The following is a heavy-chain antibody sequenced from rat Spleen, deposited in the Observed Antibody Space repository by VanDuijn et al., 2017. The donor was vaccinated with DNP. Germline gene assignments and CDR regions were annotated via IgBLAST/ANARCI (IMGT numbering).Heavy chain of an antibody. CDR2: MRYNGDT. D-gene: IGHD1-12*01. CDR1: GFSLTGYS. J-gene: IGHJ4*01. CDR3: TRDHHDCYSAMDA. Sequence: QVQLTESGPGLVQPSETLSLTCTVAGFSLTGYSVYWVRQPSGKGLEWMGRMRYNGDTSYNLALKSRLSISRDTSKNQVFLKMNSLQSEDTAISFCTRDHHDCYSAMDAWCQGTSVTVSS. V-gene: IGHV2-8*01.